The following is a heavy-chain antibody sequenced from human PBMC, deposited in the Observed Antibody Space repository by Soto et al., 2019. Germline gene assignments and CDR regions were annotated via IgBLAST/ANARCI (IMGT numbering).Heavy chain of an antibody. J-gene: IGHJ6*02. V-gene: IGHV3-74*01. CDR3: ASLGNGGMDV. Sequence: EVQLVESGGGLVQPGGSLRLSCAASGFTFSSYWMHWVRQAPRKGLVWVSRINSDGSSTSYADSVKGRFTISRDNAKNTLYLQMNSLRAEDTAVYYCASLGNGGMDVWGQGTTVTVSS. D-gene: IGHD3-16*01. CDR1: GFTFSSYW. CDR2: INSDGSST.